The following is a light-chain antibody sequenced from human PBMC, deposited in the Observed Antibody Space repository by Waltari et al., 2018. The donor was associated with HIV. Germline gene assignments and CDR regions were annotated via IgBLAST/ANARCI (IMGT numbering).Light chain of an antibody. CDR2: LHSDGSH. V-gene: IGLV4-69*01. J-gene: IGLJ2*01. Sequence: QVVLTQAPSASASLGTSVNFTCTLSSGHSSYDIAWHQQPPGQGPRYLMKLHSDGSHNRGDRIPDRFSGSSSGAGPHLIISSLNTDDEADYYCQTWGSGIVICGGGTKLTVL. CDR1: SGHSSYD. CDR3: QTWGSGIVI.